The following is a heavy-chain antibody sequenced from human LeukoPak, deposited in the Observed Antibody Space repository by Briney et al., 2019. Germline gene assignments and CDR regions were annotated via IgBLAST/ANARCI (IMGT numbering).Heavy chain of an antibody. CDR2: IYYSGST. CDR1: GGSISSYY. V-gene: IGHV4-59*01. J-gene: IGHJ3*02. CDR3: ARAWVHSSGYSDAFDI. D-gene: IGHD3-22*01. Sequence: SETLSLTCTVSGGSISSYYWSWIRQPPGKGLEWIGYIYYSGSTNYNPSLKSRVTISVDTSKNQFSLKLSSVTAADTAVYYCARAWVHSSGYSDAFDIWGQGTMVTVSS.